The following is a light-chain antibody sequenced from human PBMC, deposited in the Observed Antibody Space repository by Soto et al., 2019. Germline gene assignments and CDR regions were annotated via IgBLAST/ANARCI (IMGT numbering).Light chain of an antibody. V-gene: IGLV2-11*01. Sequence: QSALTQPRSVSGSPGQSVTISCTGTSSDVGGYNYVSWYQQYPGKAPKLMIYDVNKRPSGVPDRFSGSKSGNTASLTISGLQAEDEADYYCSSYAGSSNVFGTGTKLTVL. J-gene: IGLJ1*01. CDR1: SSDVGGYNY. CDR2: DVN. CDR3: SSYAGSSNV.